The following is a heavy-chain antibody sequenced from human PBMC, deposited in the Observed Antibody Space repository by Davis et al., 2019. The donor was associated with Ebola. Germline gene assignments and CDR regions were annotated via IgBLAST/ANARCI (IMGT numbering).Heavy chain of an antibody. D-gene: IGHD4-17*01. J-gene: IGHJ6*02. CDR3: ARRATVSYHGLDV. CDR2: IWFDGRNA. V-gene: IGHV3-30*02. CDR1: GLTFSRYG. Sequence: GESLKISCVASGLTFSRYGMHWVRQTPGKGLEWVAFIWFDGRNAHYIDSVKGRLTFSRDNSKDTLYLQMDSLRPEDTAVYYCARRATVSYHGLDVWGQGTTVTVS.